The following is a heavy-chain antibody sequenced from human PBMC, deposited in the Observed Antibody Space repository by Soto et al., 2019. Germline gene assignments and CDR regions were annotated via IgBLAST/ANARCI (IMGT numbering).Heavy chain of an antibody. J-gene: IGHJ5*02. Sequence: PGGSLRLSCAGSGFAFSGYALSWIRQAPGKGLEWVSAISGSGGSTYYADSVKGRFTISRDNSRNTLFLQMNSLRAEDTATYHCATQCGSRGDNWFDPWGQGTRVTVAS. V-gene: IGHV3-23*01. D-gene: IGHD4-17*01. CDR1: GFAFSGYA. CDR3: ATQCGSRGDNWFDP. CDR2: ISGSGGST.